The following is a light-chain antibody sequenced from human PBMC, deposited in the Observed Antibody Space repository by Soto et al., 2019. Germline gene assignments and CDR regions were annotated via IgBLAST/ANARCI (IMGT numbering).Light chain of an antibody. CDR1: QSVFSS. CDR3: QKYHNWPA. CDR2: GAA. V-gene: IGKV3-15*01. Sequence: EIVMTQSPATLSLSPGERATLSCRASQSVFSSLAWYQQKPGQAPRLLIYGAATRATGIPARFSGSGSGTEFTLPISSLQSEDFGVYYCQKYHNWPAFGQGTKVDIK. J-gene: IGKJ1*01.